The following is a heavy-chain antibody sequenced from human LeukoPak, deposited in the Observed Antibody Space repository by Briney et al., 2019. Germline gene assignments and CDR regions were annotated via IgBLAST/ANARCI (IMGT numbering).Heavy chain of an antibody. Sequence: PGGSLRLSCAASGFTFSSYSMNWVRQAPGKGLEWVSSISSSSSYIYYADSVKGRFTISRDNAKNSLYLQMNSLRAEDTAVYYCAKAASSYDFWSGYLLTGGGYYFDYWGQGTLVTVSS. D-gene: IGHD3-3*01. V-gene: IGHV3-21*01. CDR1: GFTFSSYS. J-gene: IGHJ4*02. CDR3: AKAASSYDFWSGYLLTGGGYYFDY. CDR2: ISSSSSYI.